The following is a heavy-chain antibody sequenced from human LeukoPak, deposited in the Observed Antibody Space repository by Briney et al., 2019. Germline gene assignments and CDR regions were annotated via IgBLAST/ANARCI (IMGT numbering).Heavy chain of an antibody. D-gene: IGHD1-26*01. J-gene: IGHJ3*02. CDR3: AKDGGSNLASGSAFDI. Sequence: QAGGSLRLSCAASGFTFSSYGMHWVRQAPGKGLEWVTIISYDGTNKYYADSVKGRFTISRDNSKNTLYLQMNSLRAEDTAVYYCAKDGGSNLASGSAFDIWGQGTMVTVSS. CDR1: GFTFSSYG. CDR2: ISYDGTNK. V-gene: IGHV3-30*18.